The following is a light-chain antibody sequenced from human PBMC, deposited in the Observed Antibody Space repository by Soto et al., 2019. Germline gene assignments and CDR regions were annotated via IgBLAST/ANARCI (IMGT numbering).Light chain of an antibody. CDR3: QQRGGSPPTWT. V-gene: IGKV3-20*01. Sequence: EIVLTQSPGTLSLSPGERATVSCRASQRISSNSLAWYQQKPGQAPRLLIYDASNRATGIPDRFSGSGSGTDFTLTISRLEPEDFAVYYCQQRGGSPPTWTFGQGTKVDI. CDR1: QRISSNS. J-gene: IGKJ1*01. CDR2: DAS.